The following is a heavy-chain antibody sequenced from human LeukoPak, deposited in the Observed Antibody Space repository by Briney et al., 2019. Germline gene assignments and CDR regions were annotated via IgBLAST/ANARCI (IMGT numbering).Heavy chain of an antibody. V-gene: IGHV3-21*01. CDR2: ISSSSSYI. J-gene: IGHJ4*02. D-gene: IGHD3-3*01. Sequence: GGSLRLSCAASGFTFSSYSMNWVRQAPGKGLEWVSSISSSSSYIYYADSVKGRFTISRDNAKNSLYLQMNSLRAEDTAVYYCARSLTYYDFWSGSIQDYWGQGTLVTVSS. CDR1: GFTFSSYS. CDR3: ARSLTYYDFWSGSIQDY.